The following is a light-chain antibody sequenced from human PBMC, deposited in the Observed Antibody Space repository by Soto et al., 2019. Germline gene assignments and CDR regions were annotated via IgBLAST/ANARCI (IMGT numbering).Light chain of an antibody. CDR2: DAS. V-gene: IGKV3D-15*01. J-gene: IGKJ4*01. CDR3: QQSNNWPLT. Sequence: TGMAQSPASLSVSPGGIATLYCRASQSVDSTLAWYQQKPGQDPGLLIYDASTRATGFPARFSGSGSGTEFTLTISSLQSEDFAVYYCQQSNNWPLTFGGVSKVAIK. CDR1: QSVDST.